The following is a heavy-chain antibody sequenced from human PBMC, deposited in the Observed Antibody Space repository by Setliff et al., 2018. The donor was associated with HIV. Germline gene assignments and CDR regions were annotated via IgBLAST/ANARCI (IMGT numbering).Heavy chain of an antibody. Sequence: SETLSLTCSVSGGSINSYHWSWIRQSPGKGLEWIGYIYKSGTTNYSSSLKSRVTISADPSKNQFSLKLTSVTAADTAVYYCAKEGNSVDNWLDPWGQGTLVTSPQ. CDR2: IYKSGTT. J-gene: IGHJ5*02. D-gene: IGHD1-26*01. CDR3: AKEGNSVDNWLDP. CDR1: GGSINSYH. V-gene: IGHV4-4*08.